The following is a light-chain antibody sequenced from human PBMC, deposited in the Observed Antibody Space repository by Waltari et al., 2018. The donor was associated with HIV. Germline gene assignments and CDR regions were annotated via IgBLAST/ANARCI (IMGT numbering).Light chain of an antibody. CDR2: EVT. CDR3: SSYAGSNTFV. CDR1: SSDVGGYNY. V-gene: IGLV2-8*01. J-gene: IGLJ1*01. Sequence: QSALTQPPSASGSPGQSVTISCTGTSSDVGGYNYVSCYQQHPDKAPKLMIYEVTKRPSGVPDRFSGSKSGNTASLTISGLQAEDEADYYCSSYAGSNTFVFGTGTKVTAL.